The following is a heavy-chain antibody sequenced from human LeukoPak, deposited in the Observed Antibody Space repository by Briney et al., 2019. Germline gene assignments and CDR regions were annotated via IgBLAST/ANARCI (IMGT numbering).Heavy chain of an antibody. CDR2: ITAYNGNT. V-gene: IGHV1-18*01. CDR3: ASSPYYDYVWGSYRFDY. J-gene: IGHJ4*02. CDR1: GYTFTSYG. D-gene: IGHD3-16*02. Sequence: GASVKVSCKASGYTFTSYGISWLRQAPGEGLEWMGWITAYNGNTNYAQKLQGRVTVTTDTSTSTAYMELGSLRSDDTAVYYCASSPYYDYVWGSYRFDYWGQGTLVTVSS.